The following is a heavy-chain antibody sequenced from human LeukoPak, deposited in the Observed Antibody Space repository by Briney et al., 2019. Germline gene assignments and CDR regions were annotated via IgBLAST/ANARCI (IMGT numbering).Heavy chain of an antibody. J-gene: IGHJ3*02. Sequence: GGSLRLFCAASGFTFSSYSMNWVRQAPGKGLEWVYAISGSSSYIYYADSVKGRFTISRDNAKNSLYLQMNSLRAEDTAVYYCARLSGYNAFDIWGQGTMVTVSS. CDR2: ISGSSSYI. CDR3: ARLSGYNAFDI. D-gene: IGHD5-12*01. V-gene: IGHV3-21*01. CDR1: GFTFSSYS.